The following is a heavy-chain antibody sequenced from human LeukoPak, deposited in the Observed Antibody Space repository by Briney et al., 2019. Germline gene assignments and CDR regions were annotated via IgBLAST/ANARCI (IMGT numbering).Heavy chain of an antibody. CDR3: ARGRYGMDV. CDR1: GGSFSGYY. Sequence: KPSETLSLTCAVYGGSFSGYYWSWIRQPPGKGLEWIGEINHSGSTNYNPSLKSRVTISVDTSKNQFSLKLSSVTAADTAVHYCARGRYGMDVWGKGTTVTVSS. V-gene: IGHV4-34*01. CDR2: INHSGST. J-gene: IGHJ6*04.